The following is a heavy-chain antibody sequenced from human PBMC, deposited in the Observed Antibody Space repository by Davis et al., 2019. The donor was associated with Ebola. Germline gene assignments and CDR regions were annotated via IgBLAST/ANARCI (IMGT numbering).Heavy chain of an antibody. D-gene: IGHD6-13*01. Sequence: PSETLSLTCTGSGGSISSSSYYWGWIRQPPGKGLEWIGSIYYSGSTYYNPSLKSRVTISVDTSKNQFSLKLSSVTAADTAVYYCARLGIAAVGTSSWYWFDPWGQGTLVTVSS. CDR3: ARLGIAAVGTSSWYWFDP. CDR2: IYYSGST. J-gene: IGHJ5*02. V-gene: IGHV4-39*01. CDR1: GGSISSSSYY.